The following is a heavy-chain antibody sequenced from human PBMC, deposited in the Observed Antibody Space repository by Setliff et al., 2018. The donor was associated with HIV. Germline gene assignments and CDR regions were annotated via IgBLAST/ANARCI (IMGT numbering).Heavy chain of an antibody. J-gene: IGHJ4*02. CDR2: INPNNGGT. CDR1: GYTFTDYY. D-gene: IGHD7-27*01. V-gene: IGHV1-2*02. CDR3: ARDKTGDLWYFDS. Sequence: ASVKVSCKASGYTFTDYYLHWVRQGPGQGLEWMGWINPNNGGTNFAQKFQGRVTMTRDTSISTAYMELRSLRSDDTAVYYCARDKTGDLWYFDSWGQGTLVTDSS.